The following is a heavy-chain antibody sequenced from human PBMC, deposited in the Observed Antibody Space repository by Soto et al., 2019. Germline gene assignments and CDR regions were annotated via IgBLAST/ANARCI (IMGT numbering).Heavy chain of an antibody. D-gene: IGHD3-22*01. CDR1: GFTFSSYA. V-gene: IGHV3-30-3*01. CDR3: ARDEGYDSSGYSNYYYGMDV. J-gene: IGHJ6*02. Sequence: VQLVESGGGVVQPGRSLRLSCAASGFTFSSYAMHWVRQAPGKGLEWVAVISYDGSNKYYADSVKGRFTISRDNSKNTLYLQMNSLRAEDTAVYYCARDEGYDSSGYSNYYYGMDVWGQGTTVTVSS. CDR2: ISYDGSNK.